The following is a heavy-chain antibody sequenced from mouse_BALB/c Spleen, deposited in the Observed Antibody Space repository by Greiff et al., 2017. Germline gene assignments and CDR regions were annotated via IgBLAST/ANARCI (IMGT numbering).Heavy chain of an antibody. CDR1: GFSLTSYG. D-gene: IGHD2-4*01. Sequence: VQLQQSGPGLVAPSQSLSITCTVSGFSLTSYGVHWVRQPPGKGLEWLGVIWAGGSTNYNSALMSRLSISKDNSKSQVFLKMNSLQTDDTAMYYCARDRDMWNYGAMDYWGQGTSVTVSS. V-gene: IGHV2-9*02. CDR3: ARDRDMWNYGAMDY. CDR2: IWAGGST. J-gene: IGHJ4*01.